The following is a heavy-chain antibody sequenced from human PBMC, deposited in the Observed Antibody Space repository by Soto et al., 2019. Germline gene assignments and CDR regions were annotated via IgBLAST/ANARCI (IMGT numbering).Heavy chain of an antibody. D-gene: IGHD5-12*01. CDR1: GFTFSSYS. Sequence: PGGSLRLSCAASGFTFSSYSMNWVRQAPGKGLEWVSSISSSSSYIYYADSVKGRFTISRDNAKNSLYLQMNSLRAEDTAVYYCARDKRAGVEMATIAIGYWGQGTLVTVSS. V-gene: IGHV3-21*01. CDR3: ARDKRAGVEMATIAIGY. CDR2: ISSSSSYI. J-gene: IGHJ4*02.